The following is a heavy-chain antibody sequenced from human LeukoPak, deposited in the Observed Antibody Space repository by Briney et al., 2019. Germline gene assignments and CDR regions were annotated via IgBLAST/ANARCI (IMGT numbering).Heavy chain of an antibody. D-gene: IGHD6-13*01. Sequence: GGSLRLSCAASGFTFSSYWMSWVRQAPGKGLEWVVNIKQDGSEKYYVDSVKGRFTISRDNAKNSLYLQMNSLRAEDTAVYYCARVNAQQLVARNYYYYYYMDVWGKGTTVTVSS. V-gene: IGHV3-7*01. CDR2: IKQDGSEK. CDR3: ARVNAQQLVARNYYYYYYMDV. J-gene: IGHJ6*03. CDR1: GFTFSSYW.